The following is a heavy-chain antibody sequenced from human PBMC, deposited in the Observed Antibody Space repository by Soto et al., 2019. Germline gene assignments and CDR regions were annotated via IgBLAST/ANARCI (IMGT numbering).Heavy chain of an antibody. CDR1: GGSFSGYY. V-gene: IGHV4-34*01. CDR2: INHSGST. D-gene: IGHD5-12*01. Sequence: PSETLPLTWAVYGGSFSGYYWSWIRQPPGKGLEWIGEINHSGSTNYNPSLKSRVTISVDTSKNQFSLKLSSVTAADTAVYYCARVGGRGYSGYDSNWGQGTLVTVSS. CDR3: ARVGGRGYSGYDSN. J-gene: IGHJ4*02.